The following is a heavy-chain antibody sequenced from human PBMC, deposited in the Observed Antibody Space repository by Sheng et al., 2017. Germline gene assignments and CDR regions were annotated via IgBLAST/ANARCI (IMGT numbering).Heavy chain of an antibody. D-gene: IGHD4-17*01. Sequence: QVQLQESGPGLVKPSQTLSLTCTVSGGSISSGDYYWSWIRQPPGKGLEWIGYIYYSGSTYYNPSLKSRVTISVDTSKNQFSLKLSSVTAADTAVYYCARDPRMTTVTTWGWFDPWGQGTLVTVSS. V-gene: IGHV4-30-4*08. CDR2: IYYSGST. CDR3: ARDPRMTTVTTWGWFDP. J-gene: IGHJ5*02. CDR1: GGSISSGDYY.